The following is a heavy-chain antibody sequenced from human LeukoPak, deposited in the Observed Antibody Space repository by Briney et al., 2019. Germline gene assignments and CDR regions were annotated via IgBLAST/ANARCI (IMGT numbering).Heavy chain of an antibody. Sequence: GSSVKVSCKASGGTFSSYAISWVRQAPGQGLEWMGGIIPIFGTANYAQKFQGRVTITADKSTSTAYMELSSLRSEDTAVYYCARIVWFGELSYWFDPWGQGTLVTVSS. V-gene: IGHV1-69*06. CDR1: GGTFSSYA. D-gene: IGHD3-10*01. CDR2: IIPIFGTA. J-gene: IGHJ5*02. CDR3: ARIVWFGELSYWFDP.